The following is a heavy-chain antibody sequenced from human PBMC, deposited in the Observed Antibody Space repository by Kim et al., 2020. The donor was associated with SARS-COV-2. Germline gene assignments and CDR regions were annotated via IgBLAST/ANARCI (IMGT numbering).Heavy chain of an antibody. V-gene: IGHV3-53*01. D-gene: IGHD3-22*01. CDR3: ARDRPRTYYYDSSGYPGYGMDV. Sequence: GGSLRLSCAASGFTVSSNYMSWVRQAPGKGLEWVSVIYSGGSTYYADSVKGRFTISRDNSKNTLYLQMNSLRAEDTAVYYCARDRPRTYYYDSSGYPGYGMDVWGQGTTVTVSS. CDR2: IYSGGST. CDR1: GFTVSSNY. J-gene: IGHJ6*02.